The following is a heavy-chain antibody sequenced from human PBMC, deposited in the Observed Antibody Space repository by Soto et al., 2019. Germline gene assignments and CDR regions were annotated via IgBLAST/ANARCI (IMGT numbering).Heavy chain of an antibody. Sequence: SETLTLTCSVSGGSINTYYWSWIRQPAGKGLEWIGRISASAGTNYSPSLTSRVTMSMDKSNNQFSLELTSVTAADTAVYYCARGAGPPWFDPWGQGILVTVSS. CDR3: ARGAGPPWFDP. CDR1: GGSINTYY. CDR2: ISASAGT. J-gene: IGHJ5*02. V-gene: IGHV4-4*07.